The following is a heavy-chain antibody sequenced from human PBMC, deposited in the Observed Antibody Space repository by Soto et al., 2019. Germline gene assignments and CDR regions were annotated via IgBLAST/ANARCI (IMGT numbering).Heavy chain of an antibody. CDR3: ARVAPHAEILTGSLEV. CDR2: IDPGDADT. CDR1: GYRFTNYW. V-gene: IGHV5-51*01. J-gene: IGHJ6*02. Sequence: PGESLKISCQASGYRFTNYWIGWLRQMPGKGLEWMWIIDPGDADTRYSPAFRGQVTISVDKSVTTGFLKWSSLGASDSAMYSCARVAPHAEILTGSLEVWGQGTTVTVSS. D-gene: IGHD3-9*01.